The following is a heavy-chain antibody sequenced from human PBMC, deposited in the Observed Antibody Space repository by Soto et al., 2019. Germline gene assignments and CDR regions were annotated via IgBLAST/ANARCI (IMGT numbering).Heavy chain of an antibody. CDR1: GFTFSSYG. J-gene: IGHJ6*02. V-gene: IGHV3-30*18. Sequence: QVQLVESGGGVVQPGRSLRLSCAASGFTFSSYGMHWVRQAPGKGLEWVAVISYDGSNKYYADSVKGRFTISRDNSKNTLYLQMNSLRAEDTAVYYCAKEDYDILTGYYPMDVWGQGTTVTVSS. CDR3: AKEDYDILTGYYPMDV. CDR2: ISYDGSNK. D-gene: IGHD3-9*01.